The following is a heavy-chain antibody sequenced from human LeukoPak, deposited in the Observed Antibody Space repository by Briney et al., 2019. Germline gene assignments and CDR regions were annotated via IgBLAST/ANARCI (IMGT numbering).Heavy chain of an antibody. V-gene: IGHV3-64*01. Sequence: PGGSLRLSCAASGFTFTNHAMQWVRQAPGKGLEYVSAISGNGGSTYYANSVKGRFTISRDNSKNTVYPQMDSLRAEDMAVYYCARAGVIRYVAWLINYYMDVWGKGTTVTVSS. CDR3: ARAGVIRYVAWLINYYMDV. J-gene: IGHJ6*03. CDR1: GFTFTNHA. CDR2: ISGNGGST. D-gene: IGHD3-9*01.